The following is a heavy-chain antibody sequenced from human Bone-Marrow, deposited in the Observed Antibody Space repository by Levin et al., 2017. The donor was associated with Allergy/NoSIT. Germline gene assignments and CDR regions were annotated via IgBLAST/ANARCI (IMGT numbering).Heavy chain of an antibody. CDR1: GYTFSSYA. D-gene: IGHD3-3*01. CDR2: ISYDGRHK. V-gene: IGHV3-30*04. Sequence: GGSLRLSCAGSGYTFSSYAMHWVRQAPGKGLEWVTLISYDGRHKYYAESVKGRFTISRDNFKNTLFLQMSNLRPDDTAVYFCARGASYDFWSGYWPYWGHGTLVTVSS. J-gene: IGHJ4*01. CDR3: ARGASYDFWSGYWPY.